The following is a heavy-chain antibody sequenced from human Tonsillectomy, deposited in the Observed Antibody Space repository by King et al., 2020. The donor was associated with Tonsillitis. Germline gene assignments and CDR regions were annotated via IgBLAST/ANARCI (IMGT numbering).Heavy chain of an antibody. V-gene: IGHV4-34*01. CDR3: ARGRNQGYCRSTSCLGGFDY. D-gene: IGHD2-2*01. J-gene: IGHJ4*02. Sequence: VQLQQWGAGLLKPSETLSLPCAVYGGSFSGYYWSWIRQPPGKGLEWIGEINHSGSTNYNPSLKSRVTLAVDTSKNQFSLKLSSVTAADTAVYYCARGRNQGYCRSTSCLGGFDYWGQGTLVTVSS. CDR1: GGSFSGYY. CDR2: INHSGST.